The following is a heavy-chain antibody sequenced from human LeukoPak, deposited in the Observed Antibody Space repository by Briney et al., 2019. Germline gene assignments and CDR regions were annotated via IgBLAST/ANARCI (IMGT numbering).Heavy chain of an antibody. V-gene: IGHV4-38-2*02. J-gene: IGHJ6*03. CDR3: ARDSGRSSWLYYYYYMDV. CDR2: IYHSGST. Sequence: SETLSLTCTVSGYSISSGYYWGWIRQPPGKGLEWIGSIYHSGSTYYNPSLKSRVTISVDTSKNQFSVKLSSVTAADTAVYYCARDSGRSSWLYYYYYMDVWAKGPRSPSP. D-gene: IGHD6-13*01. CDR1: GYSISSGYY.